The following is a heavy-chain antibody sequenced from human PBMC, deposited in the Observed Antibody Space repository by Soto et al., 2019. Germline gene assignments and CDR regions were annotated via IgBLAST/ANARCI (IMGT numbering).Heavy chain of an antibody. CDR1: GFILSSYE. CDR3: ARGNQPLLYNYYGMDV. J-gene: IGHJ6*02. CDR2: ISSTGSTI. Sequence: PGGSLRLSCAASGFILSSYEVNWVRQTPGKGLEWVSYISSTGSTIYYADSVKGRFTISRDNAKKLLYLQMNSLRAEDTAVYYCARGNQPLLYNYYGMDVWGQGTTVTVSS. V-gene: IGHV3-48*03. D-gene: IGHD2-2*02.